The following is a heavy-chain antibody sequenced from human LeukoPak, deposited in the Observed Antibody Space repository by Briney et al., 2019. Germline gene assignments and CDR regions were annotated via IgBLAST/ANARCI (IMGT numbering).Heavy chain of an antibody. D-gene: IGHD5-24*01. CDR1: GGSFSGYY. J-gene: IGHJ4*02. CDR3: ARGGGDGPFDY. Sequence: PSETLSLTCAVYGGSFSGYYWSWIRQPPGKGLEWIGEINHSGSTNYNPSLKSRVTISVDTSKNQFSLKLSSVTAADTAVYYCARGGGDGPFDYWGQGTLVTVSS. CDR2: INHSGST. V-gene: IGHV4-34*01.